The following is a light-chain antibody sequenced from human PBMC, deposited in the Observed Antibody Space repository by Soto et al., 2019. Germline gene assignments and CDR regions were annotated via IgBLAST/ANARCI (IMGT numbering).Light chain of an antibody. CDR2: SAS. V-gene: IGKV1-12*01. Sequence: DIQMTQSPSSVSASVGDRVTITCRASQSISSWLAWYQQKPGKAPKVLIYSASTLQSGVPSRFSGSGSGTDFTLTISSLQPEDFATYYCQQSNSFPRTFGQGTRLEIK. CDR1: QSISSW. CDR3: QQSNSFPRT. J-gene: IGKJ5*01.